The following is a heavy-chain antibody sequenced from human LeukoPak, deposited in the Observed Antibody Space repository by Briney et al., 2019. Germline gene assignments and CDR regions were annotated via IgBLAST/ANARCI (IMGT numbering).Heavy chain of an antibody. D-gene: IGHD2-2*01. CDR2: SSTSGSIT. J-gene: IGHJ6*03. CDR1: GFTFSDYY. V-gene: IGHV3-11*04. CDR3: ARGVGGSSNYYYMDV. Sequence: GALRLSCAASGFTFSDYYMSWIRQAPGKGLQWLAYSSTSGSITYYADSVKGRFTISRDKVKNTLVYLQPNSLRVEDTAIYYCARGVGGSSNYYYMDVWGKGTTVIVSS.